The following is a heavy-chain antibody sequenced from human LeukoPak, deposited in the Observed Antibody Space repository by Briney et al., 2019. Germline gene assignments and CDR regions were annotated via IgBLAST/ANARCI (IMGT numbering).Heavy chain of an antibody. CDR3: ARGTYWSPLDFDY. Sequence: GGSLRLSCAVSGFTFSTYHMHWVRQAPGKGLEWVSSLSSSSSSFIYYADSVKGRFTISRDNAKNSVYLQMNSLRADDTAVYYCARGTYWSPLDFDYWGQGTLVTVSS. CDR1: GFTFSTYH. J-gene: IGHJ4*02. D-gene: IGHD1-1*01. V-gene: IGHV3-21*01. CDR2: LSSSSSSFI.